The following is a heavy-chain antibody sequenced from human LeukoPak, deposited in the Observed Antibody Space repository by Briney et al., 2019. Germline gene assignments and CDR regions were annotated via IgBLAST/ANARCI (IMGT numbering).Heavy chain of an antibody. J-gene: IGHJ5*02. CDR2: IYPDDSDT. CDR1: GYSFTSCW. CDR3: ARVATVAGTVGWFDP. Sequence: GESLKISCKASGYSFTSCWIGWVRQMPGKGLEWMGIIYPDDSDTRYSPSFQGQVTISADKSISTAYLQWRSLKASDTAMYYCARVATVAGTVGWFDPWGQGTLVTVSS. D-gene: IGHD6-19*01. V-gene: IGHV5-51*01.